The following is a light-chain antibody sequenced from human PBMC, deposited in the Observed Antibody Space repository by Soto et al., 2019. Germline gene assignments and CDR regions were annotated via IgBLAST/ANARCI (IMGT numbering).Light chain of an antibody. V-gene: IGLV4-69*01. CDR3: QTWGTGIQVV. CDR2: LNSDGTH. Sequence: QLVLTQSPSASASLGASVRLTCTLNSEQHSAYAIAWHQQQPEKGPRYLMKLNSDGTHSKGDGIPDRFSGSSSGAERYLTISSLQSEDEADYYCQTWGTGIQVVFGGGTQLTVL. J-gene: IGLJ2*01. CDR1: SEQHSAYA.